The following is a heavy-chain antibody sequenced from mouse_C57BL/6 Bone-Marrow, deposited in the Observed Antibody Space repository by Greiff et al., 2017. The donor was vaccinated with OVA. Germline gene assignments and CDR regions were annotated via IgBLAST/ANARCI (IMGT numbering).Heavy chain of an antibody. CDR1: GFTFSSYA. J-gene: IGHJ4*01. CDR3: TRLVDAMDY. V-gene: IGHV5-9-1*02. Sequence: DVMLVESGEGLVKPGGSLKLSCAASGFTFSSYAMSWVRQTPEKRLEWVAYISSGGDYIYYADTVKGRYTISRDNARNTLYLQMSSLKSEDTAMYYCTRLVDAMDYWGQGTSVTVSS. D-gene: IGHD1-1*01. CDR2: ISSGGDYI.